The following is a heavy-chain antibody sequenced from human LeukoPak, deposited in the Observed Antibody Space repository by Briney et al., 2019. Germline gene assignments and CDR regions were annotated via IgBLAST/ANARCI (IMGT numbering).Heavy chain of an antibody. J-gene: IGHJ4*02. CDR3: GKDWKLDY. Sequence: GGSLRLSCAASGFTFNNYAMSWVRQAPGKGLEWVSAISDNGGDTKYADSVKGRFTISRDHSKNTLYLQMNSLRAEDTAIYYCGKDWKLDYWGQGTLVTVSS. D-gene: IGHD1-1*01. CDR2: ISDNGGDT. CDR1: GFTFNNYA. V-gene: IGHV3-23*01.